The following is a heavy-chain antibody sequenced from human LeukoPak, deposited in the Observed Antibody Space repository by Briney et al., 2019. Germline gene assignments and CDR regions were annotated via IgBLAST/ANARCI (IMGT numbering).Heavy chain of an antibody. CDR2: INSDGSRT. D-gene: IGHD6-6*01. Sequence: GGSLRLSCEASGFTFSRYWMHWVRQAPGKGLVWVSRINSDGSRTTYAESVKGRFTISRDNAKNTLYLQMNSLRAEDTAVYYCASLFLCYGCSSSSESFNIWGQGTMVTVSS. V-gene: IGHV3-74*01. CDR3: ASLFLCYGCSSSSESFNI. CDR1: GFTFSRYW. J-gene: IGHJ3*02.